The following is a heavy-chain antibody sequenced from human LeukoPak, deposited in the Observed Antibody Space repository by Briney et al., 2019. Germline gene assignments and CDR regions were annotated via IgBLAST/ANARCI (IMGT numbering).Heavy chain of an antibody. J-gene: IGHJ2*01. Sequence: KPSETLSLTCTVSGGSISSYYWNWIRQPPGKGLEWIGYIYYSGITNYNPSLKSRVTISVDTSKSQFSLKLTSVTAADTAVYYCARLVIEDDWYFDLWGRGTLVTVSS. CDR2: IYYSGIT. V-gene: IGHV4-59*01. CDR1: GGSISSYY. D-gene: IGHD2-15*01. CDR3: ARLVIEDDWYFDL.